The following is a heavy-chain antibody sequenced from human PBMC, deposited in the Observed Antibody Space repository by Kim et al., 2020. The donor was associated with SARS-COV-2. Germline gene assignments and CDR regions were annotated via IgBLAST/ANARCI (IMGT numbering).Heavy chain of an antibody. V-gene: IGHV4-31*03. Sequence: SETLSLTCTVSGGSVNIGSYYWTWIRQSPGKGLELIGYIYYSGSTSYNPSLKSRVIISVDTSKNHFSLEVTSVTAADTAIYYCARAVPDGESILNRIDPWGPGTLVTVSS. CDR1: GGSVNIGSYY. CDR3: ARAVPDGESILNRIDP. CDR2: IYYSGST. J-gene: IGHJ5*02. D-gene: IGHD3-10*01.